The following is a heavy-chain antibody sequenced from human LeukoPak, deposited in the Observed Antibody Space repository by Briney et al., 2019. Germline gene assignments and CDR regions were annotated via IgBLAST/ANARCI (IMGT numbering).Heavy chain of an antibody. V-gene: IGHV3-20*04. CDR2: INWNGGST. J-gene: IGHJ4*02. D-gene: IGHD6-13*01. Sequence: GWSLRLSCAASGFTFDDYGMSWVRQAPGKGLEWVSGINWNGGSTGYADSVKGRFTISRDNAKNSLYLQMNSLRAEDTALYYCARDVVAAAGTPPYYFDYWGQGTLVTVSS. CDR1: GFTFDDYG. CDR3: ARDVVAAAGTPPYYFDY.